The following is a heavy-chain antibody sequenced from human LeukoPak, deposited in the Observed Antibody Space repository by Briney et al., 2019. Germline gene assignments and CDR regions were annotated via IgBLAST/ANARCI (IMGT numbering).Heavy chain of an antibody. J-gene: IGHJ4*02. V-gene: IGHV3-23*01. CDR3: AKARSGWYRGGIDY. Sequence: GASLRLSCAASGFTFSSYAMSWVRQAPGKGLEWVSAISSSGGSTYYADSVKGRFTISRDNSKNTLYLQMNSLRAEDTAVYYCAKARSGWYRGGIDYWGQGTLVTVSS. CDR1: GFTFSSYA. D-gene: IGHD6-19*01. CDR2: ISSSGGST.